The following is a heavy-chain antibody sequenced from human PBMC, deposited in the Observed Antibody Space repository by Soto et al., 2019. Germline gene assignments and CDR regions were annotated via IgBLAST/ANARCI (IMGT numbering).Heavy chain of an antibody. V-gene: IGHV3-23*01. Sequence: EVLLFESGGGLVQPGGSLRLSCAASRFTFNTFAMTWVRQAPGKGLEWVSALSGSGSLSYYADSVKGRFTISRDNSKNTMYLQMNNLRVDETAVYFCARDRGGALDSWGQGTLVTVSS. D-gene: IGHD2-15*01. CDR2: LSGSGSLS. CDR1: RFTFNTFA. CDR3: ARDRGGALDS. J-gene: IGHJ4*02.